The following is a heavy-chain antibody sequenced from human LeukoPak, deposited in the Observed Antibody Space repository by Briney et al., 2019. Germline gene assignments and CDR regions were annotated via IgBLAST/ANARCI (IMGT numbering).Heavy chain of an antibody. CDR2: INPNSGAT. CDR3: ARPNNDYWSGFQFHRFDL. CDR1: GYTFTSYG. V-gene: IGHV1-2*02. J-gene: IGHJ3*01. D-gene: IGHD3-3*01. Sequence: ASVTVSCKASGYTFTSYGISWVRQAPGQGLEWMGWINPNSGATNYPQKFQGGVTMTRDTSISTAYMALSRLRSDHTAVYYCARPNNDYWSGFQFHRFDLWGEGTMVTVSS.